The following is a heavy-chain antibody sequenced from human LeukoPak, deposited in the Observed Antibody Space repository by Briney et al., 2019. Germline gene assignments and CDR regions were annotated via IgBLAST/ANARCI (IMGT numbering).Heavy chain of an antibody. CDR1: GCSFSGEG. D-gene: IGHD2-21*01. CDR3: ARAAYCGNNCPYYSKY. J-gene: IGHJ4*02. Sequence: PGRSLRPSWRVSGCSFSGEGSHLVRQAPGKGLEWVSRINTDGSTTTSADSVKGRFTISRDNAKNTLYLQMNSLSAEDTAVYYCARAAYCGNNCPYYSKYSVQGTLVTVSS. V-gene: IGHV3-74*01. CDR2: INTDGSTT.